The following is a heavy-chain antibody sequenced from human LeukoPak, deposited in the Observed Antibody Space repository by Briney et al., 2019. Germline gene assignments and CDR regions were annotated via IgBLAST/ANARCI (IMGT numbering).Heavy chain of an antibody. V-gene: IGHV4-34*01. CDR3: ARGRYDFWSGYYHMYYFDY. J-gene: IGHJ4*02. CDR2: INHSGST. CDR1: GGSFSGYY. D-gene: IGHD3-3*01. Sequence: SETLSLTCAVYGGSFSGYYWSWIRQPPGKGLEWIGKINHSGSTNYNPSLKSRVTISVDTSKNQFSLKLSSVTAADTAVYYCARGRYDFWSGYYHMYYFDYWGQGTLVTVSS.